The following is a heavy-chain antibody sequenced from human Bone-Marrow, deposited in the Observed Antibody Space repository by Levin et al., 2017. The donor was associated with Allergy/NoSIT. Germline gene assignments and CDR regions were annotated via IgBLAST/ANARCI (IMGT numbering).Heavy chain of an antibody. D-gene: IGHD5-18*01. V-gene: IGHV1-2*02. CDR2: INPNSGGT. Sequence: ASVKVSCKASGYTFTGYYMHWVRQAPGQGLEWMGWINPNSGGTNYAQKFQGRVTMTRDTSISTAYMELSRLRSDDTAVYYCARDYARGGVDTAMVNNWFDPWGQGTLVTVSS. CDR1: GYTFTGYY. J-gene: IGHJ5*02. CDR3: ARDYARGGVDTAMVNNWFDP.